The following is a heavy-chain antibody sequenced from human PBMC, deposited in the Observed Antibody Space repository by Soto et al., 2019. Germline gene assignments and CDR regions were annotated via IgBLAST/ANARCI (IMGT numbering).Heavy chain of an antibody. CDR3: ARDQQWLVRFYFDF. CDR1: GFTFGSYG. CDR2: IWYDGSNK. D-gene: IGHD6-19*01. V-gene: IGHV3-33*01. Sequence: GGSLRLSCAASGFTFGSYGMHGVRQAPGKGLEWVAVIWYDGSNKYYADSVKGRFTISRDNSKNTLYLQMNSLRAEDTAVYYCARDQQWLVRFYFDFWGQGTLVTVSS. J-gene: IGHJ4*02.